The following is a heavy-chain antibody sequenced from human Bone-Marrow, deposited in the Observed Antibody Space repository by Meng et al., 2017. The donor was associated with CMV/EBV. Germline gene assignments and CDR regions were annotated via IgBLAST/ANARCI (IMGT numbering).Heavy chain of an antibody. CDR2: INPSGGST. CDR1: GYTFTSYY. J-gene: IGHJ6*02. CDR3: ARRTIFGVVTSNYYYYGMDV. D-gene: IGHD3-3*01. Sequence: ASVKVSCKASGYTFTSYYMHWVRQAPGQGLEWMGIINPSGGSTSYAQKFQGRVTMTRDTSTSTVYMELSSLRSEDTAVYYCARRTIFGVVTSNYYYYGMDVCGQGTTVTVSS. V-gene: IGHV1-46*01.